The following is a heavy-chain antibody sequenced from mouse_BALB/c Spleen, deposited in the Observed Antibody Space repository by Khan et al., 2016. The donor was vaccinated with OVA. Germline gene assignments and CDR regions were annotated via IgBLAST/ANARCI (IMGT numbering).Heavy chain of an antibody. D-gene: IGHD2-4*01. V-gene: IGHV2-2*02. CDR1: GFSLTSYG. Sequence: QVQLQQSGPGLVQPSQSLSITCTVSGFSLTSYGVHWVRQSPGKGLEWLGVIWSGGSTDYNAAFISRLNISKDNSKSQAFFKMKSMQANDTAIDFCARNYDYDEGIDYWGQGTLVTVSA. CDR3: ARNYDYDEGIDY. J-gene: IGHJ3*01. CDR2: IWSGGST.